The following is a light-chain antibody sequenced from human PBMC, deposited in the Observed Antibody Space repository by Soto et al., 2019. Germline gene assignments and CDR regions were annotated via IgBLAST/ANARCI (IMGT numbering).Light chain of an antibody. CDR1: QSVSSSY. CDR2: GAS. J-gene: IGKJ4*01. CDR3: QQYGSPQLP. V-gene: IGKV3-20*01. Sequence: EIVLTQSPGTLSLSPGERATLSCRASQSVSSSYLAWYQQKPGQAPRLLIYGASSRATGIPDRFSGSGSGTDFTLTISRLEPEDFAVYYCQQYGSPQLPFGGGTKVDIK.